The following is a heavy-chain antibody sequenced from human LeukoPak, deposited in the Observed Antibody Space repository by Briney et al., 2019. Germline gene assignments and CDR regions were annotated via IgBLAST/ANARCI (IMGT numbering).Heavy chain of an antibody. CDR3: AGDTATPIGY. D-gene: IGHD5-18*01. J-gene: IGHJ4*02. CDR2: ITGSGAGT. CDR1: NFAFSTYA. V-gene: IGHV3-23*01. Sequence: PGGSLRLSCAASNFAFSTYAMTWVRQAPGKGLEWVSSITGSGAGTSYADSVKGRFTISRDNSKSTLFLQMNSLRVEDTAVYYCAGDTATPIGYWGQGTLVTVSS.